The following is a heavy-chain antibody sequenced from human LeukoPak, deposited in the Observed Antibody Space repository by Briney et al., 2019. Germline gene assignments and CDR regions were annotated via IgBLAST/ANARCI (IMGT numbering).Heavy chain of an antibody. V-gene: IGHV4-59*12. CDR1: GGSISSYY. CDR2: IYYSGST. J-gene: IGHJ4*02. Sequence: PSETLSLTCIVSGGSISSYYWNWIRQPPGKGLEWIGYIYYSGSTNYNPSLKSRVTMSVDTSKNQFSLKLSSVTAADTAVYYCARDTYYYDSSGYYRLDYWGQGTLVTVSS. D-gene: IGHD3-22*01. CDR3: ARDTYYYDSSGYYRLDY.